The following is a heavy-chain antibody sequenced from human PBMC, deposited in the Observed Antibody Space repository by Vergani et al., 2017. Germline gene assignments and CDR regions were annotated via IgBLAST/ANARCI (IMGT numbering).Heavy chain of an antibody. CDR3: ARVTITMVRGVMTHYYYYYMDV. CDR1: GGSFSGYY. J-gene: IGHJ6*03. D-gene: IGHD3-10*01. V-gene: IGHV4-34*01. CDR2: INHSGST. Sequence: QVQLQQWGAGLLKPSETLSLTCAVYGGSFSGYYWSWIRQPPGKGLEWFGEINHSGSTNYNPSLKSRVTISVDTSKNQFSLKLSSVTAADTAVYYCARVTITMVRGVMTHYYYYYMDVWGKGTTVTVSS.